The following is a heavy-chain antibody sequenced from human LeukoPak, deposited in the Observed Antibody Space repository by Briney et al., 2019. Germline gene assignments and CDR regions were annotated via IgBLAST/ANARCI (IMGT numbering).Heavy chain of an antibody. Sequence: PGGSLRLSCAASGFTFSSYGMHWVRQAPGKGLEGVAVISYDGSNKYYADSVKGRFTISRDNSKNTLYLQMNSLIAEDTAVYYCAKVFFGDSSGFDYWGQGTLVTVSS. V-gene: IGHV3-30*18. D-gene: IGHD3-22*01. CDR2: ISYDGSNK. CDR1: GFTFSSYG. J-gene: IGHJ4*02. CDR3: AKVFFGDSSGFDY.